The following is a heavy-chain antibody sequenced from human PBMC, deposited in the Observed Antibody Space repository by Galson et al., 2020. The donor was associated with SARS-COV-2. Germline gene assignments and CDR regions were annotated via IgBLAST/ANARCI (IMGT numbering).Heavy chain of an antibody. CDR3: ARVFGGVIVGPFDY. CDR2: ISYDGSNK. CDR1: GFTFSSYA. D-gene: IGHD3-16*02. V-gene: IGHV3-30-3*01. Sequence: TGGSLRLSCAASGFTFSSYAMHWVRQAPGKGLEWVAVISYDGSNKYYADSVKGRFTISRDNSKNTLYLQMNSLRAEDTAVYYCARVFGGVIVGPFDYWGQGTLVTVSS. J-gene: IGHJ4*02.